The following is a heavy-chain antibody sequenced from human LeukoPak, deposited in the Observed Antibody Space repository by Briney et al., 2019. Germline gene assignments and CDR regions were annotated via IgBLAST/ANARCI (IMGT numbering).Heavy chain of an antibody. CDR1: GYTFTIYG. CDR2: LKPSAPST. CDR3: ARSSTSLIAPDV. J-gene: IGHJ3*01. V-gene: IGHV1-46*01. Sequence: ASVQVSCKASGYTFTIYGISWVRQAPGQGLEWMGLLKPSAPSTSFASKFQGRVTMTRDTSTSTVYMELHSLTSEDTAVYYCARSSTSLIAPDVWGQGTMVTVSS. D-gene: IGHD6-13*01.